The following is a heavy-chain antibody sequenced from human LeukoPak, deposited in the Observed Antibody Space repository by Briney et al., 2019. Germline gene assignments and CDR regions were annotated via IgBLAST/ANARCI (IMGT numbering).Heavy chain of an antibody. CDR3: VKEAYRASHNDY. J-gene: IGHJ4*02. CDR2: ISSNGHDT. Sequence: GGSLRLSCSASGFTFSVHVIHWVRQAPGRGLEFVSAISSNGHDTYYADSVKARFTISRDNSQNTVYLQMSSLRTDDTAVYYCVKEAYRASHNDYWGQGTLVTVSS. D-gene: IGHD3-16*02. CDR1: GFTFSVHV. V-gene: IGHV3-64D*06.